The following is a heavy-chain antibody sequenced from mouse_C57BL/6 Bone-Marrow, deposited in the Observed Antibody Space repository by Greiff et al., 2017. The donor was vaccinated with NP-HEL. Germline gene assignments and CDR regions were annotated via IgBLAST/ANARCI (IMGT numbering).Heavy chain of an antibody. J-gene: IGHJ1*03. CDR2: ISDGGSYT. CDR3: ARRGLYYDYFYWYFDV. Sequence: DVQLVESGGGLVKPGGSLKLSCAASGFTFSSYAMSWVRQTPEKRLEWVATISDGGSYTYYPDNVKGRFTISRDNAKNNLYLQMSHLKSEDTAMYYCARRGLYYDYFYWYFDVWGTGTTVTVSS. V-gene: IGHV5-4*01. CDR1: GFTFSSYA. D-gene: IGHD2-4*01.